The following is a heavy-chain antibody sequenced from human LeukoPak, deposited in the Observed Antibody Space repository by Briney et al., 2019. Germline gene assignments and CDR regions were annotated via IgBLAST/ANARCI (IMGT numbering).Heavy chain of an antibody. V-gene: IGHV3-43*01. CDR3: AKGTDQLLYEVAFDI. CDR1: GFTFDDYT. D-gene: IGHD2-2*02. CDR2: ISWDGGST. J-gene: IGHJ3*02. Sequence: GGSLRLSCAASGFTFDDYTMHWVRQAPGKGLEWVSLISWDGGSTYYADSVKGRFTVSRDNSKNSLYLQMNSLRTEDTALYYCAKGTDQLLYEVAFDIWGQGTMVTVSS.